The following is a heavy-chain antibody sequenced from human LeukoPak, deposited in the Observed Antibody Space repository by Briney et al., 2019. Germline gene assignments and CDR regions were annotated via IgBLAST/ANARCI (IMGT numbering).Heavy chain of an antibody. CDR1: GFSISGFW. CDR3: ARDGFGVVPPAYYFDY. Sequence: GGSLRLSCVASGFSISGFWMTWVRQAPGKGLEWVANIRGDGSRLYYVDSVKGRFTISRDNAKNSLYLQMNSLRAEDTAVYYCARDGFGVVPPAYYFDYWGQGTLVTVSS. D-gene: IGHD2-2*01. J-gene: IGHJ4*02. CDR2: IRGDGSRL. V-gene: IGHV3-7*01.